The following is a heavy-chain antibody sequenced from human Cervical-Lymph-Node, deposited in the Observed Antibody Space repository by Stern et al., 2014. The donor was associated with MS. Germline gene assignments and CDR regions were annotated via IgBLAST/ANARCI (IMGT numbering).Heavy chain of an antibody. J-gene: IGHJ4*02. CDR2: INPNSGGT. V-gene: IGHV1-2*06. Sequence: QVQLQQSGAEVKKPGASVKVSCKTSGYTFAGNYIHWVRQAPGKGLEWMGRINPNSGGTNYAQTFQGRVTMTRDTSITTASMELSRLRFDDTAIYYCARERGRAGPAMADYWGQGTLVTVSS. CDR3: ARERGRAGPAMADY. CDR1: GYTFAGNY. D-gene: IGHD5-18*01.